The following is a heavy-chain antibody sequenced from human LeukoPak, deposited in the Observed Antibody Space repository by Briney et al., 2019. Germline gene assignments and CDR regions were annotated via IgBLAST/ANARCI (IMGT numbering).Heavy chain of an antibody. Sequence: ASVKVSCKASGYPFTGYYLHWVRQAPGQGLEWMGWINPNSGATNYAQKFQGWVTMTRDTSISTAYMELSRLRSDDTAVYYCARDHGSLDAFDGWGQGTMVTVSS. D-gene: IGHD5-24*01. J-gene: IGHJ3*01. CDR2: INPNSGAT. V-gene: IGHV1-2*04. CDR3: ARDHGSLDAFDG. CDR1: GYPFTGYY.